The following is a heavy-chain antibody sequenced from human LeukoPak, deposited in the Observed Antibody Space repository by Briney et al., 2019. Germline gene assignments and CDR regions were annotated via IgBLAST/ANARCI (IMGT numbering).Heavy chain of an antibody. D-gene: IGHD3-22*01. CDR2: IYHSGST. CDR3: ARGAIGYDSSGYYWPCDY. CDR1: GYSISSGYY. V-gene: IGHV4-38-2*02. Sequence: PSETLSLTCTVSGYSISSGYYWGWIRQPPGKGLEWIGSIYHSGSTYYNPPLKSRVTISVDTSKNQFSLKLSSVTAADTAVYYCARGAIGYDSSGYYWPCDYWGQGTLVTVSS. J-gene: IGHJ4*02.